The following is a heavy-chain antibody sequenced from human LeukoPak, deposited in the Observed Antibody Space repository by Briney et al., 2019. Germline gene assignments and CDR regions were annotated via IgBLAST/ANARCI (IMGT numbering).Heavy chain of an antibody. Sequence: PSETLSLTCTVSGGSINNYYWSWIRQPPGKGLEWIGYIYYSGSTNYNPSLKSRGFISVDTSKNQFSLKLSSVTAADTAVYYCARGLFSYLPSDYWGQGTLGTVSS. CDR2: IYYSGST. D-gene: IGHD2-2*01. J-gene: IGHJ4*02. CDR1: GGSINNYY. V-gene: IGHV4-59*01. CDR3: ARGLFSYLPSDY.